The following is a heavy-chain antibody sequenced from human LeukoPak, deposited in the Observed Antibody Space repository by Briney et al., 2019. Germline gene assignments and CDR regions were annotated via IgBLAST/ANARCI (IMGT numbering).Heavy chain of an antibody. CDR2: IKQDGSKK. D-gene: IGHD5-24*01. CDR1: GFTVSSNY. V-gene: IGHV3-7*04. J-gene: IGHJ4*02. Sequence: GGSLRLSCAASGFTVSSNYMTWVRQAPGKGLEWVANIKQDGSKKSYVDSVKGRFTISRDNAKNSLYLQMNSLRAEDTAIYYCTRVGYIDEGIDYWGQGTLVTVSS. CDR3: TRVGYIDEGIDY.